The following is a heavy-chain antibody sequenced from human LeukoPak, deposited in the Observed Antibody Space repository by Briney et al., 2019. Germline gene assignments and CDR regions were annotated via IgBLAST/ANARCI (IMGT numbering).Heavy chain of an antibody. J-gene: IGHJ4*02. Sequence: ASVKVSCKASGYTFTGYYMHWVRQAPGQGLEWMGWMNPNSGNTGYAQKFQGRVTMTRNTSISTAYMELSSLRSEDTAVYYCARGLDIVVVPAAIGGDYWGQGTLVTVSS. V-gene: IGHV1-8*02. D-gene: IGHD2-2*03. CDR2: MNPNSGNT. CDR1: GYTFTGYY. CDR3: ARGLDIVVVPAAIGGDY.